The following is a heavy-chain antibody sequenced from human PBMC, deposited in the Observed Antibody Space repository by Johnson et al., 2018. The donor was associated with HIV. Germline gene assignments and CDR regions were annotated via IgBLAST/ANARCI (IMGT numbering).Heavy chain of an antibody. CDR3: ARDRLLWFRELWPHDAFDI. Sequence: MLLVESGGGLVQPGGSLRLSCTASGFTFSSYWMNWVRQAPGKGLEWVANIKSDGSEKHSVDSVKGRFTIYRDNAKNSLYMQMGSLRVEDTALYYCARDRLLWFRELWPHDAFDIWGQGTMVTVSS. J-gene: IGHJ3*02. D-gene: IGHD3-10*01. V-gene: IGHV3-7*04. CDR1: GFTFSSYW. CDR2: IKSDGSEK.